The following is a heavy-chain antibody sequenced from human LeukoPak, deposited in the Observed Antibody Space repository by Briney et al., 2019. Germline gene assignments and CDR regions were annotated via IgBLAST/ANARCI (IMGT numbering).Heavy chain of an antibody. CDR2: ISGSGGST. CDR1: GFTFSSYA. Sequence: PGGSLRLSCAASGFTFSSYAMSWVRQAPGKGLEWVSAISGSGGSTYYADSVKGRFTISRDNSKNTLYLQMNSLRAEDTAVYYCAKGRSRILAYCGGDCLDFDYWGQGTLVTVSS. V-gene: IGHV3-23*01. CDR3: AKGRSRILAYCGGDCLDFDY. D-gene: IGHD2-21*02. J-gene: IGHJ4*02.